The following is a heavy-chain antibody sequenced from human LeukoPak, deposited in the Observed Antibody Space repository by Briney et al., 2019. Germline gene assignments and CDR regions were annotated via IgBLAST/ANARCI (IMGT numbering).Heavy chain of an antibody. J-gene: IGHJ4*02. Sequence: SQTLSLTCAISGDSVSNNSAAWNWLRQSPSGGLEWLGRTYYRSKWYTDYAVSVKSRIIINPDTSKNQFSLQLNSVTPEDTAVYYCAREKRGYCSGGSCDFDYWGQGTLVTVSS. CDR1: GDSVSNNSAA. V-gene: IGHV6-1*01. CDR2: TYYRSKWYT. D-gene: IGHD2-15*01. CDR3: AREKRGYCSGGSCDFDY.